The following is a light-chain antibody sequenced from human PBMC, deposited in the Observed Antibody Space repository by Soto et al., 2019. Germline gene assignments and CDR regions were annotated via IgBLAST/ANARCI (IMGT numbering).Light chain of an antibody. V-gene: IGKV1-39*01. CDR1: QSISNY. Sequence: DIQMTQSPSSLSASVGDRVTITCRASQSISNYLNWFQQKPGNPPKLLIYAASTLQGGVPSRFSGRGSGTDFTLTISSLQPEDVATYYCQQTYSSPETFGQGTKVEI. J-gene: IGKJ1*01. CDR2: AAS. CDR3: QQTYSSPET.